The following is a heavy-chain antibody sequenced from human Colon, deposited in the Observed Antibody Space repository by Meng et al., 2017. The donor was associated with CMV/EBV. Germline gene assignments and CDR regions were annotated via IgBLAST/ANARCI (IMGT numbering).Heavy chain of an antibody. V-gene: IGHV1-2*02. CDR1: GNSFTGYD. J-gene: IGHJ1*01. CDR2: RHPTTGRT. CDR3: SSHSFYVWGSHH. D-gene: IGHD3-16*01. Sequence: RLVQSGGGVRLPVAPVMVCCKACGNSFTGYDLHSVLQAPGPGLEWMGGRHPTTGRTYNAQKLPGTVTMTTDTSICTAYLELSRLTADDTAVYYCSSHSFYVWGSHHWGQGTLVTVSS.